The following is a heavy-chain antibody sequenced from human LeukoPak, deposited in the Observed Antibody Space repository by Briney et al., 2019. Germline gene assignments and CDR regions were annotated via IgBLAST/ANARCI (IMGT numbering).Heavy chain of an antibody. V-gene: IGHV4-61*01. Sequence: SQTLSLTCSVSGGSISSSNYYWSWIRQPPGKGLEWIGYIYYSGSTSYNPSLKSRVTISVDTSKNQFSLKLSSVTAADTAVYYCARSTVTTDYYYYYMDVWGKGTTVTVSS. J-gene: IGHJ6*03. CDR3: ARSTVTTDYYYYYMDV. CDR1: GGSISSSNYY. CDR2: IYYSGST. D-gene: IGHD4-11*01.